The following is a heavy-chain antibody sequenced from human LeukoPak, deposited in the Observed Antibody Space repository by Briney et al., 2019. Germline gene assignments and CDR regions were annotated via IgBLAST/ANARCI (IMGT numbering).Heavy chain of an antibody. CDR3: TTFADFWSPYTFDY. Sequence: GGSLRLSCAASEFSLSNVWMSWVRQAPGEGLEWLGRIKTTSEGGATDYAAPVKGRFTISRDASQNALFLQMSSLKTEDTAVYYSTTFADFWSPYTFDYWGQGTLVTVSS. CDR2: IKTTSEGGAT. D-gene: IGHD3-3*01. V-gene: IGHV3-15*01. J-gene: IGHJ4*02. CDR1: EFSLSNVW.